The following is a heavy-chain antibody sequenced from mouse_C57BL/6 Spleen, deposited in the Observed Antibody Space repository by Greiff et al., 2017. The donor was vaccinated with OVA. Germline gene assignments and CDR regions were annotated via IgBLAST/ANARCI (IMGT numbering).Heavy chain of an antibody. J-gene: IGHJ4*01. CDR3: ARWNYGSRYAMDY. CDR1: GYTFTSYW. CDR2: IDPSDSYT. D-gene: IGHD1-1*01. V-gene: IGHV1-69*01. Sequence: VQLQQPGAELVMPGASVKLSCKASGYTFTSYWMHWVKQRPGQGLEWIGEIDPSDSYTNYNQKFKGKSTLTVDKSSSTAYMQLSSLTSEDSAVYYFARWNYGSRYAMDYWGQGTSVTVSS.